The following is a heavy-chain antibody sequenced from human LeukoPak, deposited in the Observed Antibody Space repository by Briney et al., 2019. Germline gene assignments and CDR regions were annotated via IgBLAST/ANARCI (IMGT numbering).Heavy chain of an antibody. Sequence: GGSLRLSCAASGFTFDDYAMHWVRQAPGKGLEWVSLVSGDGGSTYYADSVKGRFTISRDNSKNSLYLRMNSLRTEDTALYYCAKDIASSWYRDYYYYGMDVWGQGTTVAVSS. D-gene: IGHD6-13*01. CDR2: VSGDGGST. CDR3: AKDIASSWYRDYYYYGMDV. J-gene: IGHJ6*02. V-gene: IGHV3-43*02. CDR1: GFTFDDYA.